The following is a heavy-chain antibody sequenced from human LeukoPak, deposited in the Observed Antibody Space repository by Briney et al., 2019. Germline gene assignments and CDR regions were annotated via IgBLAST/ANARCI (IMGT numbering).Heavy chain of an antibody. Sequence: SETLSLTCAVYGGSFSGYYWSWIRQPPGKGLEWIGEINHSGSTNYNPSLKSRVTISVDTSKNQFSLKLSSVTTADTAVYYCARGLTNLPPGGYWGQGTLVTVSS. CDR3: ARGLTNLPPGGY. V-gene: IGHV4-34*01. D-gene: IGHD2-8*01. CDR1: GGSFSGYY. CDR2: INHSGST. J-gene: IGHJ4*02.